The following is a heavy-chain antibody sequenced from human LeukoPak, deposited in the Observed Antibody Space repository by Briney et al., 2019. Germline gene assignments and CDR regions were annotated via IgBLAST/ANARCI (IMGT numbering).Heavy chain of an antibody. D-gene: IGHD3-3*01. CDR2: IDARSGIT. V-gene: IGHV3-48*01. CDR3: ARTYDFGRGPPGDAFDN. CDR1: GFTFTIFG. Sequence: GSLRLSCAASGFTFTIFGLNWVRQAPGKVPEWVSYIDARSGITYYADSVQGRFTISRDNAQESVFLQMNSLRADDTAVYYCARTYDFGRGPPGDAFDNWGPGTLVTVSS. J-gene: IGHJ3*02.